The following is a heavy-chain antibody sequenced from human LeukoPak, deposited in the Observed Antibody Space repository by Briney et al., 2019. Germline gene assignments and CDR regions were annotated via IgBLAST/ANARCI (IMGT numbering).Heavy chain of an antibody. CDR3: ARGPGYSGYETPTDYYYYGMDV. CDR2: MDPNSGNT. D-gene: IGHD5-12*01. V-gene: IGHV1-8*01. CDR1: GYTFPSYD. J-gene: IGHJ6*02. Sequence: ASVKVSCKASGYTFPSYDINWLRQATGQGLEWMGWMDPNSGNTGYAQKFQGRVTMTRNTSISTAYMELSSLRSEDTAVYYCARGPGYSGYETPTDYYYYGMDVWGQGTTVTVSS.